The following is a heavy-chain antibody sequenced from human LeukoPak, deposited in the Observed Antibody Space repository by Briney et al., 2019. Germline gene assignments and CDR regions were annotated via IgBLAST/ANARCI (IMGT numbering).Heavy chain of an antibody. CDR2: INHGGGA. CDR1: GGSFSGYY. CDR3: ARELWFANAPGSWLDP. V-gene: IGHV4-34*01. Sequence: PSETLSLTCAVYGGSFSGYYWSWIRQPPGKGLEWIGEINHGGGANYNPSLKSRVTVSGDTSNNQFSLRLNSVTAADTAVYYCARELWFANAPGSWLDPWGQGTLVTVSS. D-gene: IGHD3-10*01. J-gene: IGHJ5*02.